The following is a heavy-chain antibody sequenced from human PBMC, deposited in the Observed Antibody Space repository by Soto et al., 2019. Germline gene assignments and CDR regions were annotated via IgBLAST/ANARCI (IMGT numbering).Heavy chain of an antibody. D-gene: IGHD1-7*01. CDR1: GDSISGSQW. V-gene: IGHV4-4*02. Sequence: PSETLSLTCSVSGDSISGSQWWSWVRLPPGKGLEWIGEISHTGTTNYNPSLKSRVTMSVDKPKNQFSLNLTSVTAADTAVYYCAREVIARGELSWIYYGMDVWGQGTTVTVSS. J-gene: IGHJ6*02. CDR2: ISHTGTT. CDR3: AREVIARGELSWIYYGMDV.